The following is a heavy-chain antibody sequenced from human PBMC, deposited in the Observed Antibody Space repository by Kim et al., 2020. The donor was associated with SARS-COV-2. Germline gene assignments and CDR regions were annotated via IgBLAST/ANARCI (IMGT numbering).Heavy chain of an antibody. CDR3: AKEVYNFGSRGFDY. CDR1: GFTFNSYA. CDR2: ISDSGAGT. D-gene: IGHD5-18*01. Sequence: GGSLRLSCAASGFTFNSYAMTWVRQAPGMGLEWVSGISDSGAGTYYADSVKGRFTISRDNSKNTLYLQMNSLRAEDTAVYYCAKEVYNFGSRGFDYWGQGILVAVSS. J-gene: IGHJ4*02. V-gene: IGHV3-23*01.